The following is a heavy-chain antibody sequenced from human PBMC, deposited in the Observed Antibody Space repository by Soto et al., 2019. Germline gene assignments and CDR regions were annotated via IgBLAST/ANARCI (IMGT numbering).Heavy chain of an antibody. CDR2: IYWDDDK. D-gene: IGHD4-17*01. V-gene: IGHV2-5*02. CDR3: AHTGSMTTVTKGAFDI. J-gene: IGHJ3*02. Sequence: QITLKESGPTLVKPTQTLTLTCTCSGFSLSTSGVGVGWIRQPPGKALEWLALIYWDDDKRYSPSLSSRLTITKDSSKNQVVLTMTNMDPVDTATYYCAHTGSMTTVTKGAFDIWGQGTMVTVSS. CDR1: GFSLSTSGVG.